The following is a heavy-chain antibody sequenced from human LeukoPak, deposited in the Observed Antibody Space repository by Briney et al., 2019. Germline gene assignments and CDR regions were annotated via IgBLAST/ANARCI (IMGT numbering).Heavy chain of an antibody. CDR3: ARLNDYYYYYMDV. CDR2: FHYSGNT. Sequence: SETLSLTCTVSGGSISSSNYYWGWIRQPPGKGLEWIGSFHYSGNTYYSPSLKSRVTVSVDTSKNQFSLKLSSVTAADTAVYYCARLNDYYYYYMDVWGKGTTVTISS. CDR1: GGSISSSNYY. J-gene: IGHJ6*03. V-gene: IGHV4-39*01.